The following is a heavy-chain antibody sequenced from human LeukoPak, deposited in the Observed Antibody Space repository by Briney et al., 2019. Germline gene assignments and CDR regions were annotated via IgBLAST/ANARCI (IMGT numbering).Heavy chain of an antibody. CDR1: GFTFSSHG. V-gene: IGHV3-23*01. CDR2: ISGSGDNT. CDR3: ARVTYGSGPYGAFDY. D-gene: IGHD3-10*01. Sequence: GGSLRLSCAASGFTFSSHGRSWVRQAPGKGLGWVSTISGSGDNTYYADSVKGRFTISRDNSKNTLYLQMNSLRAEDTAVYYCARVTYGSGPYGAFDYWGQGTLVTVSS. J-gene: IGHJ4*02.